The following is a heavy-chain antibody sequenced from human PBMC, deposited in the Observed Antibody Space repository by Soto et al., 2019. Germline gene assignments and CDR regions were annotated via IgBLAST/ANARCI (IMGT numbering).Heavy chain of an antibody. D-gene: IGHD4-17*01. CDR3: ARRSAVTTSHSFDI. CDR1: GFTFSDYS. CDR2: IRSTDSSI. V-gene: IGHV3-11*01. Sequence: QEQLVESGGGLVKPGGSLRLSCAASGFTFSDYSMSWIRQAPGKGLERISYIRSTDSSIFYADSVKGRFTISRDNARSSLYLQMDSLRAEDTAVHYFARRSAVTTSHSFDIWGQGTMVTASS. J-gene: IGHJ3*02.